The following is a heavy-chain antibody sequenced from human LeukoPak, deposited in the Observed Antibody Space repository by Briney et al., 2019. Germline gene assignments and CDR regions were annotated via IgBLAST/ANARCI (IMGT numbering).Heavy chain of an antibody. V-gene: IGHV4-59*02. CDR3: SKGYFEPFDH. Sequence: SETLSLTCLVSGASVSSSHWNWIRQLPGKGLEWIGCLSYTGKTDYNPSLTSRVTISLDTSKNQVSLKLKSLTAADTAVYYCSKGYFEPFDHWGQGISVTVSS. D-gene: IGHD2/OR15-2a*01. CDR2: LSYTGKT. J-gene: IGHJ4*02. CDR1: GASVSSSH.